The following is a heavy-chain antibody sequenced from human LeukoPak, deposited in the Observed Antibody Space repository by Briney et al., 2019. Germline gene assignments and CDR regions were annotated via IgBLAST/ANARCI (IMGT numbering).Heavy chain of an antibody. CDR1: GGSISNYY. J-gene: IGHJ4*02. V-gene: IGHV4-59*08. CDR3: ARHGGWLAGARN. Sequence: SETLSLTCTVSGGSISNYYWSWIRQSPGKGLEWVGYIYYSGSTNYNPSLKSRVTISADTSKNQFSLKLTSVTAADTAVYYCARHGGWLAGARNWGQETLVTVSS. CDR2: IYYSGST. D-gene: IGHD6-19*01.